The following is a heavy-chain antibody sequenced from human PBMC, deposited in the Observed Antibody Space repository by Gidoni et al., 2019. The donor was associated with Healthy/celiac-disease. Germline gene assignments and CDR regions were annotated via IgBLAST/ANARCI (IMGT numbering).Heavy chain of an antibody. V-gene: IGHV4-39*01. D-gene: IGHD3-22*01. CDR1: GGSISSSIYY. J-gene: IGHJ5*02. Sequence: QLQLQESGPGLVKPSETLSLTCTVSGGSISSSIYYWGWIRLPPGKGLEWIGSIYYSGSTYYNPSLKSRVTISVDTSKNQFSLKLSSVTAADTAVYYCARQLRYDSSGSGWFDPWGQGTLVTVSS. CDR3: ARQLRYDSSGSGWFDP. CDR2: IYYSGST.